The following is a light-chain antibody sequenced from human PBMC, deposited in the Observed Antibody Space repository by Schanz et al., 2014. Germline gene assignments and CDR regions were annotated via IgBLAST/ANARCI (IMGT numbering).Light chain of an antibody. Sequence: QSALTQPASVSGSPGQSITISCTGTSSDIGGYNYASWYQQHPGKAPQLMIYEVTKRPSGVPDRFSGSKSGNTASLTVSGLQAEDEADYYCSSYAGSNNVVFGGGTKLTVL. CDR2: EVT. J-gene: IGLJ2*01. V-gene: IGLV2-8*01. CDR3: SSYAGSNNVV. CDR1: SSDIGGYNY.